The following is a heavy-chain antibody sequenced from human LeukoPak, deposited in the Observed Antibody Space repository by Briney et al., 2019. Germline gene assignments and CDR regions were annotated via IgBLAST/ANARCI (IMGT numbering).Heavy chain of an antibody. Sequence: ASVTVSCKASGYTFTGYYMHWVRQAPGQGLEWMGWINPNSGGTNYAQKFQGRVTMTRDTSISAAYMELSRLRSDDTAVYYCAREIDDYGDRLDAFDIWGQGTMVTVSS. CDR3: AREIDDYGDRLDAFDI. CDR1: GYTFTGYY. J-gene: IGHJ3*02. V-gene: IGHV1-2*02. CDR2: INPNSGGT. D-gene: IGHD4-17*01.